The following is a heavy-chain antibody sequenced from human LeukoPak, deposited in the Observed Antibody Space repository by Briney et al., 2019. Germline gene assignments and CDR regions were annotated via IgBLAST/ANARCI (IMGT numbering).Heavy chain of an antibody. CDR1: GGSISSGGYY. CDR2: IYYSGST. Sequence: SQTLSLTCTVSGGSISSGGYYWSWIRQHPGKGLEWIGYIYYSGSTYYNPSLKSRVTISVDTSKNQFSLKLSSVTAADTAVYYCARGVLPPWDFWSGYSHYYYMDVWGKGTTVTVSS. CDR3: ARGVLPPWDFWSGYSHYYYMDV. D-gene: IGHD3-3*01. J-gene: IGHJ6*03. V-gene: IGHV4-31*03.